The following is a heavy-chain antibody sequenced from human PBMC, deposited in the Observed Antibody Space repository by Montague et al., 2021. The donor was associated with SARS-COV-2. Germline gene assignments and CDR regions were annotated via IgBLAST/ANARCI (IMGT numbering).Heavy chain of an antibody. J-gene: IGHJ5*02. CDR2: IYYSGST. CDR1: GGSISSSSYY. V-gene: IGHV4-39*07. CDR3: ARDGEVVGNWFDP. D-gene: IGHD2-2*01. Sequence: SETLSLTCTVSGGSISSSSYYWGWIRQPPGKGLEWIGSIYYSGSTYYNPSLKSRVTISVDTSKNQFSLKLSSVTAADTAVYYGARDGEVVGNWFDPWGQGTLVTVSS.